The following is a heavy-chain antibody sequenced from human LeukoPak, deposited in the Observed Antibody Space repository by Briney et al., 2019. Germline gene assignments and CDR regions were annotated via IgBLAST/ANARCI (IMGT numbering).Heavy chain of an antibody. J-gene: IGHJ4*02. Sequence: SETLSLTCTVSGGSISSGDYYWNWIRQTPGKGLEWIGYIYYSGSTYYNPALKSRVTISLDTSKNQFSLKLSSVTAADTAVYYCARDSNYYVSRHFDYWGQGTLVTVSS. CDR3: ARDSNYYVSRHFDY. V-gene: IGHV4-30-4*01. CDR1: GGSISSGDYY. D-gene: IGHD3-22*01. CDR2: IYYSGST.